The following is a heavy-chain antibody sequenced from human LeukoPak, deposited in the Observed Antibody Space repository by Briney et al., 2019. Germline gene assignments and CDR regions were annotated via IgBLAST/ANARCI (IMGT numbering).Heavy chain of an antibody. J-gene: IGHJ5*02. V-gene: IGHV4-34*01. CDR3: ARGAPRYCSSTGCYGTRWFDP. D-gene: IGHD2-2*01. Sequence: PSETLSLTCAVYGGSFSGYYWSWIRQPPGKGLEWIGEINHSGSTNYNPSLKSRVTISVDTSKNQFSLKLSSVTAADTAVYYCARGAPRYCSSTGCYGTRWFDPWGQGTLVTVSS. CDR2: INHSGST. CDR1: GGSFSGYY.